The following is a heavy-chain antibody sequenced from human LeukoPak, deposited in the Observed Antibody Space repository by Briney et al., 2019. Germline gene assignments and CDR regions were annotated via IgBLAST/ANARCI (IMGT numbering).Heavy chain of an antibody. J-gene: IGHJ4*02. D-gene: IGHD3-22*01. CDR1: GFTFSGYY. V-gene: IGHV3-11*04. CDR3: AKRGSSSGYYLP. Sequence: GGSLRLSCVASGFTFSGYYMRWIRQAPGKGLEWVSYISHSGSTIYYADSVKGRFTISRDNAKHSLYLQMDSLRAEDTAVYYCAKRGSSSGYYLPWGQGTLVTVSS. CDR2: ISHSGSTI.